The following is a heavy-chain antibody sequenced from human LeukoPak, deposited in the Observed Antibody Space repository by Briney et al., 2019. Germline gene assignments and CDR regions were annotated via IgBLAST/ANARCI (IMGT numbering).Heavy chain of an antibody. CDR2: ISSSSSTI. CDR1: GFTFSSYA. Sequence: GGSLRLSCAASGFTFSSYAMSWVRQAPGKGLEWVSYISSSSSTIYYADSVKGRFTISRDNAKNSLYLQMNSLRDEDTAVYYCARDKVLLWFGESDVWGQGTTVTVSS. J-gene: IGHJ6*02. V-gene: IGHV3-48*02. D-gene: IGHD3-10*01. CDR3: ARDKVLLWFGESDV.